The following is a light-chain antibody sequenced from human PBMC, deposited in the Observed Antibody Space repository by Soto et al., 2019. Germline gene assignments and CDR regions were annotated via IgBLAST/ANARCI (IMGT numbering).Light chain of an antibody. CDR1: QSVSSSY. Sequence: EIVLTQSTGILSLSPGERATLSCRASQSVSSSYLAWYQQKPGQAPRLLIYGASSRATGIPDRFSGSGSGTDFTLTISRLEPEDFAVYYCQHYGSSALFGPGTKVDIK. CDR3: QHYGSSAL. J-gene: IGKJ3*01. V-gene: IGKV3-20*01. CDR2: GAS.